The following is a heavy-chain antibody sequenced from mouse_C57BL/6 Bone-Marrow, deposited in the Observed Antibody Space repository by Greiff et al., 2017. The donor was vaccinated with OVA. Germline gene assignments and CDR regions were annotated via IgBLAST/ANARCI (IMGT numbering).Heavy chain of an antibody. Sequence: VQLKESGPGLVQPSQSLSITCTVSGFSLTSYGVHWVRQSPGKGLEWLGVIWSGGSTDYNAAFISRLSTSKDNSTSQVFYKMNSLQADDTAIDYCLSRLYYDYDDAMDYWGQGTSVTVSS. CDR2: IWSGGST. CDR3: LSRLYYDYDDAMDY. J-gene: IGHJ4*01. D-gene: IGHD2-4*01. CDR1: GFSLTSYG. V-gene: IGHV2-2*01.